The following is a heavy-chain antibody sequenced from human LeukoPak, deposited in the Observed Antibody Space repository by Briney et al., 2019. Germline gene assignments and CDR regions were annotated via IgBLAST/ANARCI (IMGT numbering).Heavy chain of an antibody. CDR1: GYTFTGYY. J-gene: IGHJ3*02. CDR3: ASGITMIVVVSSDAFDI. Sequence: ASVKVSCKASGYTFTGYYMHWVRQAPGQGLEWMGWINPNSGGTNYAQKFQGRVTMTRDTSISTAYMELSRLRSDDTAVYYCASGITMIVVVSSDAFDIWGQGTVVTVSS. CDR2: INPNSGGT. V-gene: IGHV1-2*02. D-gene: IGHD3-22*01.